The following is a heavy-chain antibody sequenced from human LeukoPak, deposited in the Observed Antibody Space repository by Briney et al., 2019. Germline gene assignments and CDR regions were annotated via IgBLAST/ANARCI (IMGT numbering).Heavy chain of an antibody. Sequence: SETLSLTCAVYGGSFSGYYWSWIRQPPGKGLEWIGEINHSGSTNYNPSLKSRVTISVDTSENQFSLKLSSVTAADTAVYYCARSEWELLGQYYFDYWGQGTLVTVSS. V-gene: IGHV4-34*01. D-gene: IGHD1-26*01. CDR3: ARSEWELLGQYYFDY. CDR1: GGSFSGYY. J-gene: IGHJ4*02. CDR2: INHSGST.